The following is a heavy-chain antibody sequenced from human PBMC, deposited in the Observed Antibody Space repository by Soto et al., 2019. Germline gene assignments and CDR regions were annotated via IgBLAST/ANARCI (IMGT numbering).Heavy chain of an antibody. D-gene: IGHD2-21*01. CDR2: IYVTGAV. CDR1: GAALNSGNYY. J-gene: IGHJ5*02. Sequence: SETLSLTCSVSGAALNSGNYYWSWIRQVPGKGLEWIGHIYVTGAVDYNPSLRDRITISQDTSERQFSLNLRLVTAADTAVYYCARLRIATNHYKWFDPCGPGTLVTVS. V-gene: IGHV4-31*03. CDR3: ARLRIATNHYKWFDP.